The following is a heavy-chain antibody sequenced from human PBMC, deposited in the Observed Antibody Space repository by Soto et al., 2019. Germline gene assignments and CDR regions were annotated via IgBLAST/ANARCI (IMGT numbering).Heavy chain of an antibody. CDR2: LYSGGST. CDR3: ARHNWGSSGYFDY. D-gene: IGHD7-27*01. CDR1: GFTVSTNY. V-gene: IGHV3-53*02. J-gene: IGHJ4*02. Sequence: EVQLVETGGGLIQPGGSLRLSCVASGFTVSTNYMSWVRQAPGKGLEWVSVLYSGGSTYYADSVKGRFSISRDNSKNMLYLQMDSLRAEDTAVYYCARHNWGSSGYFDYWGQGTLVTVSS.